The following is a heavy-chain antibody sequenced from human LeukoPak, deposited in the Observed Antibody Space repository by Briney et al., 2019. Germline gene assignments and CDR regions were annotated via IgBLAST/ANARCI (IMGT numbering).Heavy chain of an antibody. Sequence: SETLSLTCVAYGASYNAYYWSWIRQPPGKGLEWIGDIDHRGTATYNPSLKSRLSISADATKNQFSLKLNSVTDADTAVYYCAVGITILGVAASFDSWGQGNLVIVSS. D-gene: IGHD3-3*01. CDR2: IDHRGTA. CDR1: GASYNAYY. CDR3: AVGITILGVAASFDS. J-gene: IGHJ4*02. V-gene: IGHV4-34*01.